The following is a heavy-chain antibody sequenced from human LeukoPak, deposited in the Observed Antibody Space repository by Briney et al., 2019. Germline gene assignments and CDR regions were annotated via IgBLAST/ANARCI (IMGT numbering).Heavy chain of an antibody. CDR1: GFTFSGCS. V-gene: IGHV3-21*01. CDR3: ARDPGEVVTAPHYYYYGMDV. Sequence: GGSLRLSCAASGFTFSGCSMDWVRQAPGKGLEWVSSISISSDYIFYADSVKGRFTISRDNAKNSLYLQMNSLRAEDTAVYYCARDPGEVVTAPHYYYYGMDVWGQGTTVTVSS. D-gene: IGHD2-21*02. CDR2: ISISSDYI. J-gene: IGHJ6*02.